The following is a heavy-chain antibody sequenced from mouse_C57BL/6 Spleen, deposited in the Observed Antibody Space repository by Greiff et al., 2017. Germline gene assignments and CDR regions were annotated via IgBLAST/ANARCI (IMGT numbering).Heavy chain of an antibody. D-gene: IGHD1-1*01. CDR2: ISYDGSN. J-gene: IGHJ2*01. V-gene: IGHV3-6*01. CDR1: GYSITSGYY. CDR3: ARGSYSFDD. Sequence: EVQLKESGPGLVKPSQSLSLTCSVTGYSITSGYYWNWIRQFPGNKLEWMGYISYDGSNNYNPSLKNRISITRDTSKNQFFLKLNSVTTEDTATYNCARGSYSFDDWGQGTTLTVAS.